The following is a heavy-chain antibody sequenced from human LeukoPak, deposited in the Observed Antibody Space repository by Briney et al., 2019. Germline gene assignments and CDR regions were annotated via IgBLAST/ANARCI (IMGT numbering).Heavy chain of an antibody. Sequence: GGSLRLSCAASGFTFSSYAMHWVRQAPGKGLGWVAVISYDGSNKYYADSVKGRFTISRDNSKNTLYLQMNSLRAEDTAVYYCARVNTAMVPVDAFDIWGQGTMVTVSS. CDR1: GFTFSSYA. D-gene: IGHD5-18*01. CDR2: ISYDGSNK. J-gene: IGHJ3*02. V-gene: IGHV3-30-3*01. CDR3: ARVNTAMVPVDAFDI.